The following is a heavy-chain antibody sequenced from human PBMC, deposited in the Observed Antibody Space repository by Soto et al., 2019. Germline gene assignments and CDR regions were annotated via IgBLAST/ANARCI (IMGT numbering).Heavy chain of an antibody. D-gene: IGHD2-15*01. CDR1: GYSISGGYH. Sequence: SETLSLTCTVSGYSISGGYHWAWIRQPPGKGLEWLGSVHYSGNTYYNPSLKSRLTISVDKSKNQFSLNLSSVTAADTAVYYCARQDRVVAEGRWFDPWGQGTLVTVSS. CDR3: ARQDRVVAEGRWFDP. J-gene: IGHJ5*02. CDR2: VHYSGNT. V-gene: IGHV4-38-2*02.